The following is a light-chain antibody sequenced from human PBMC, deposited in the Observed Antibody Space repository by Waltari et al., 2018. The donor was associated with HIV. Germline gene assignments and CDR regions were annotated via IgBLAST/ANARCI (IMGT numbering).Light chain of an antibody. J-gene: IGLJ2*01. V-gene: IGLV2-14*01. Sequence: QSALTQPASVSGSLGQSITISCTGTSSDVGGNNYVSWYQQHPGTAPKLIIYEVRNPPSRVSNHFSGSKSGNTASLTISGLQAEDVADYYCSSYTSSRTVVFGGGTKLTVL. CDR1: SSDVGGNNY. CDR2: EVR. CDR3: SSYTSSRTVV.